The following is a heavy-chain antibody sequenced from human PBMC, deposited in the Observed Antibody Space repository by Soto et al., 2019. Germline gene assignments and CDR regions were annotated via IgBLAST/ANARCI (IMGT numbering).Heavy chain of an antibody. CDR1: GFTFSNYG. CDR2: VSANNGHT. CDR3: ARDIESVTAKHFFYYYAMDV. D-gene: IGHD2-8*01. J-gene: IGHJ6*02. Sequence: ASVKVSCKASGFTFSNYGLNWVRQAPGQGLEWMGWVSANNGHTNYTQNLQGRVSMTTDTSTSTAYMELRGLTFDDTAVYYCARDIESVTAKHFFYYYAMDVWGQGTTVTVSS. V-gene: IGHV1-18*01.